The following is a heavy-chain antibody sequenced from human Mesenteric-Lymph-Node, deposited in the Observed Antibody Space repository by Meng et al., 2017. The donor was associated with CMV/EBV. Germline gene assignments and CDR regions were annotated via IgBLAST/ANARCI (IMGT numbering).Heavy chain of an antibody. D-gene: IGHD2/OR15-2a*01. CDR2: IYGTGIT. CDR3: AKSRSSTPGIVDD. V-gene: IGHV4-61*08. Sequence: VQLQESGPELLKPSETLSLTCIVSGVSVTSGAYHWSWIRQSPGKGLEWIGYIYGTGITIYNPSLKSRVTILLETSKNQFSLKLNSVTTADTAVYYCAKSRSSTPGIVDDWGQGTLVTVSS. CDR1: GVSVTSGAYH. J-gene: IGHJ4*02.